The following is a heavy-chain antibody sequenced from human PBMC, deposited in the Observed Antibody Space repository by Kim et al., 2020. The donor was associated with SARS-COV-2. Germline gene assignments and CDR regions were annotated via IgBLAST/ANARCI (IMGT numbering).Heavy chain of an antibody. J-gene: IGHJ6*02. V-gene: IGHV3-48*02. CDR3: ARGFSDLGYNYYYMDV. D-gene: IGHD3-10*01. Sequence: DSVKGRFTISRDDAKKSLDLQMNSLRDEDTAVYYGARGFSDLGYNYYYMDVWGQGTTVTVSS.